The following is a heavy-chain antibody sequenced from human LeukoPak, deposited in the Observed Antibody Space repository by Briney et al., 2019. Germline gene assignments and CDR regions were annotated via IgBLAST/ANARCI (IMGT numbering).Heavy chain of an antibody. V-gene: IGHV4-39*01. CDR2: IYYSGST. D-gene: IGHD3-22*01. CDR3: ARRYYYDSSGSSAFDI. Sequence: SETLSLTCTVAGGSISSSSYYWGWIRQPPGKGLEWIESIYYSGSTYYNPSLKSRVAISVDTSKNQFSLKLSSVTAADTAVYYCARRYYYDSSGSSAFDIWGQGTMVTVSS. J-gene: IGHJ3*02. CDR1: GGSISSSSYY.